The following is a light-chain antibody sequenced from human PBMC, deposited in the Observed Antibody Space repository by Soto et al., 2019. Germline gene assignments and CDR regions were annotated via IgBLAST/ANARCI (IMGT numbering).Light chain of an antibody. J-gene: IGKJ1*01. CDR3: QQYNNWPPA. V-gene: IGKV3-15*01. Sequence: EIVMTQSPATLSVSPGERATLSCRASQSFSSHLAWYQQKPGQAPRLLIYGASTRATGIPDRFSGSGSGTEFTLTISSLQSEDFAVYYCQQYNNWPPAFGQGTKVEIK. CDR2: GAS. CDR1: QSFSSH.